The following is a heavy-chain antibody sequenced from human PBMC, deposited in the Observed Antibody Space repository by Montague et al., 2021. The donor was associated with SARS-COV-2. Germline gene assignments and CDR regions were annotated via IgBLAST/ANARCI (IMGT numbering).Heavy chain of an antibody. CDR2: IYYSGGS. J-gene: IGHJ5*02. Sequence: SETLSLTCTVSGGSMSDHYWSWIRQPPGKGLEWLAYIYYSGGSXSXASXXXRVSMSVDTSKNQFSLKLTSVTAADTAVYYCARAVSVRSAVNWFDPWGQGTLVTVSS. V-gene: IGHV4-59*11. CDR1: GGSMSDHY. D-gene: IGHD2-15*01. CDR3: ARAVSVRSAVNWFDP.